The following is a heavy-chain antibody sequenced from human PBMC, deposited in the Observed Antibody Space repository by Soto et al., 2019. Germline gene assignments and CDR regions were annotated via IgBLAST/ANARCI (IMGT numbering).Heavy chain of an antibody. CDR1: GFTFSGHW. J-gene: IGHJ3*02. Sequence: EVQLVESGGDLVQPGGSLRLSCAASGFTFSGHWMHWVRQVPGKGLEWVSRINTDGGSSAYADSVQGRSTISRDNAKNTLYLQMTGLRAEDTAVYYCAREAGYCSRTSCYRRAFDTWGQGTTVTVSS. CDR2: INTDGGSS. V-gene: IGHV3-74*03. CDR3: AREAGYCSRTSCYRRAFDT. D-gene: IGHD2-2*01.